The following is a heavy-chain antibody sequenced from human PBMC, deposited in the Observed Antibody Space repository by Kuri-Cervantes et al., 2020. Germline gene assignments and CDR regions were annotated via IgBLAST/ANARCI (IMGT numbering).Heavy chain of an antibody. J-gene: IGHJ3*02. CDR3: ARVLSGRTGLDAFDI. D-gene: IGHD7-27*01. Sequence: GSLRLSCAVSGGSISSGNWWSWVRQPPGKGLEWIGEIYHSGSTNYSPSLKSRLTISVDKSKNQFSLKLSSVTAADTAVYYCARVLSGRTGLDAFDIWGQGTMVTVSS. CDR2: IYHSGST. CDR1: GGSISSGNW. V-gene: IGHV4-4*02.